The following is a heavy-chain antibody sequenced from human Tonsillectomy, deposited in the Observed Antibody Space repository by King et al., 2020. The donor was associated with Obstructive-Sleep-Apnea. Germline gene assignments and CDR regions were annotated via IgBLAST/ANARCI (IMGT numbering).Heavy chain of an antibody. J-gene: IGHJ4*02. CDR1: GLTCSRYS. CDR2: ISMVVSDT. CDR3: ARDRNWAFDY. V-gene: IGHV3-48*04. Sequence: VQLVESGGGLVEPGGSLRLSCAVSGLTCSRYSMNWVRQAPGKGLEWISYISMVVSDTYYAYSVKGRFIISRDDATNSVFLQVNNLGVDDTAVYYCARDRNWAFDYGGQGTLVTVSS. D-gene: IGHD1-1*01.